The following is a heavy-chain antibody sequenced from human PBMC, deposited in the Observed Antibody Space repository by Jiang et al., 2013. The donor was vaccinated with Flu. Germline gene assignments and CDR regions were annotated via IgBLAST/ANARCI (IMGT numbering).Heavy chain of an antibody. V-gene: IGHV4-39*01. CDR3: ARVWRDYYYYAMDV. D-gene: IGHD3-16*01. Sequence: ETLSLTCTVSGASISSTELRSGAGSASPRKGLEWIGTMDESGSTSYNPSLKSRVSISIDTSKNQFSLKLRSVTAADTAVYYCARVWRDYYYYAMDVWGPRGPRSPSPQ. CDR2: MDESGST. CDR1: GASISSTELRS. J-gene: IGHJ6*01.